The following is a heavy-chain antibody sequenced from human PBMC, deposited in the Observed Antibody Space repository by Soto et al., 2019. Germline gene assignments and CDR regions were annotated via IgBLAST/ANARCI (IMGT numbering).Heavy chain of an antibody. CDR3: AREGLRFAGFDY. J-gene: IGHJ4*02. V-gene: IGHV4-30-4*01. CDR2: IYYSGST. CDR1: GGSISSGDYY. Sequence: PSETLSLTCTVSGGSISSGDYYWSWIRQPPGKGLGWIRYIYYSGSTYYNPSLKSRVTISVDTSKNQFSLKLSSVTAADTAVYYCAREGLRFAGFDYWAREPWSPSPQ. D-gene: IGHD5-12*01.